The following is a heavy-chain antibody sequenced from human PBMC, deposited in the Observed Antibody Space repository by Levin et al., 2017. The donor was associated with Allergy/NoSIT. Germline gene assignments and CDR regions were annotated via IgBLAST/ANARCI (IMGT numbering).Heavy chain of an antibody. CDR1: GASISSDGHS. CDR3: ARGIASRTYFDL. Sequence: ASETLSLTCAVSGASISSDGHSWSWIRQPAGKGLEWIGFIHHSGRTHYNPSLRSRITMSVDRSKDQVSLKLSSVTAADPAGYFCARGIASRTYFDLWGQGTLVTVSS. V-gene: IGHV4-30-2*01. D-gene: IGHD6-6*01. J-gene: IGHJ5*02. CDR2: IHHSGRT.